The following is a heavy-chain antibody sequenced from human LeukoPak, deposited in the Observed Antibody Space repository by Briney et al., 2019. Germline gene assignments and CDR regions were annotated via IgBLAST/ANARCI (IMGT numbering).Heavy chain of an antibody. CDR1: GFTFSSYA. D-gene: IGHD6-13*01. CDR2: ISGSGGST. V-gene: IGHV3-23*01. CDR3: AKGSGIAAAGRFDY. J-gene: IGHJ4*02. Sequence: PGGSLRLSCAASGFTFSSYAMSWVRQAPGKGLEWVSGISGSGGSTYYADSVKGRFTIPGDNSKNTLYLQMNSLRAEDTAVYYCAKGSGIAAAGRFDYWGQGTLVTVSS.